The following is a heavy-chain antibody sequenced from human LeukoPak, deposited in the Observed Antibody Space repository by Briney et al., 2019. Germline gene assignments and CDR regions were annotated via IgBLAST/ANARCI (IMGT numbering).Heavy chain of an antibody. J-gene: IGHJ3*02. CDR3: ARHSLAVRDCSGGSCYQAAFDI. D-gene: IGHD2-15*01. CDR2: IYYSGST. CDR1: GGSISSYY. V-gene: IGHV4-59*08. Sequence: PSETLSLTCTVSGGSISSYYWSWIRQPPGKGLEWIGYIYYSGSTNYNPSLKGRVTISVDTSKNQFSLKLSSVTAADTAVYYCARHSLAVRDCSGGSCYQAAFDIWGQGTMVTVSS.